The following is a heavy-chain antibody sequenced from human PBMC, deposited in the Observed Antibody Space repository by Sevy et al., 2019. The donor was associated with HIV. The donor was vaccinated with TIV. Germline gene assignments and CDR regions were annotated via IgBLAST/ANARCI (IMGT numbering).Heavy chain of an antibody. CDR2: IYHRGNTDYNT. Sequence: SETLSLTCIVSGASITTNYWSWIRQPAGKGLELIGRIYHRGNTDYNTNYNPSLESRVSMSIDTSKNQFSLNLSSVTVADTAVYYCARAVFSTSGTYYFDYWGQRTLVTVSS. D-gene: IGHD5-12*01. V-gene: IGHV4-4*07. CDR3: ARAVFSTSGTYYFDY. CDR1: GASITTNY. J-gene: IGHJ4*02.